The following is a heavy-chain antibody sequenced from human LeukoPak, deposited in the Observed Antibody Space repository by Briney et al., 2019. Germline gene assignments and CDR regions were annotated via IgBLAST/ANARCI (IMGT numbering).Heavy chain of an antibody. V-gene: IGHV4-59*02. Sequence: PSETLSLTCTVSGGSVSSYYWSWIRQPPGKGLEWIGYMYYSGSTNYNPSLKSRVTISVDTSKNQFSLKLSSVTAADTAVYYCAREGLLWFGELELWGQGTLVTVSS. CDR3: AREGLLWFGELEL. CDR1: GGSVSSYY. CDR2: MYYSGST. D-gene: IGHD3-10*01. J-gene: IGHJ4*02.